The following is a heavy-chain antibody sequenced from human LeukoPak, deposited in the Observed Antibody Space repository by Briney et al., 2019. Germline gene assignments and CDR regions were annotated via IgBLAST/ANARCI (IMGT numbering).Heavy chain of an antibody. D-gene: IGHD6-19*01. CDR3: ARHVGWHYFDY. CDR1: GGSISSYY. J-gene: IGHJ4*02. V-gene: IGHV4-59*08. CDR2: IYYSGST. Sequence: SETLSLTCTVSGGSISSYYWSWIRQPPGKGLEWIGYIYYSGSTNYNPSLKSRVTISVDTSKNQFSLKLSSVTAADTAVYYCARHVGWHYFDYWGQGTLVTVSS.